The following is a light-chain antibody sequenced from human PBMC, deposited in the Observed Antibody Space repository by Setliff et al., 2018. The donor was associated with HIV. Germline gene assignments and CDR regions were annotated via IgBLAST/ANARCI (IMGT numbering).Light chain of an antibody. CDR2: NND. J-gene: IGLJ2*01. CDR1: DSNIGGNS. CDR3: ATSDHSLSAVV. Sequence: QSVLTQPPSTSGTPGQKVTISCSGSDSNIGGNSVFWYQQLPGTAPTLVMYNNDQRPSGVPDRFSGSKSGTSASLAITGLGSGDEADYYCATSDHSLSAVVFGGGTK. V-gene: IGLV1-47*02.